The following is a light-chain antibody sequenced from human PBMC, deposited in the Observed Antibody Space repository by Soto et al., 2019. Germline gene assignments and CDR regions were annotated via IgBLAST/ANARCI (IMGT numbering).Light chain of an antibody. CDR2: AAS. CDR3: QQYANWPKT. CDR1: QSVSNK. J-gene: IGKJ1*01. V-gene: IGKV3-15*01. Sequence: ETVMTQSPATLSVSTGERATLSCRASQSVSNKLVWYQQKPGQAPRLLIYAASTRATGIPAWFSGSGSETEVTLTISSLQSEELAVYYGQQYANWPKTFGQGTKVDIK.